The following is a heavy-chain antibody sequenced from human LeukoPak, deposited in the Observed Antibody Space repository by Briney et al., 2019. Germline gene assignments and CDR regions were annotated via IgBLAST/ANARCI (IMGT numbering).Heavy chain of an antibody. CDR3: ARQHYCDSSGYDV. V-gene: IGHV4-34*01. J-gene: IGHJ4*02. CDR2: INHSGST. D-gene: IGHD3-22*01. Sequence: SETLSLTCAVYGGSFSGYYWSWIRQPPGKGLEWIGEINHSGSTNYNPSLKSRVTISVDTSKNQFSLKLSSVTAADTAVYYCARQHYCDSSGYDVWGQGTLVTVSS. CDR1: GGSFSGYY.